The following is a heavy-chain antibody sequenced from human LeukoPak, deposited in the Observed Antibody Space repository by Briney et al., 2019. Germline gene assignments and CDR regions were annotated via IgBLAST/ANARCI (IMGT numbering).Heavy chain of an antibody. Sequence: ASVKVSCKVSGYTLTELSMHWVRQAPGQGLEWMGWINPNSGGTNYAQKFQGRVTMTRDTSISTAYMELSRLRSDDTAVHYCARGYYYDSSGYYGNGAFDIWGQGTMVTVSS. CDR1: GYTLTELS. CDR2: INPNSGGT. V-gene: IGHV1-2*02. D-gene: IGHD3-22*01. CDR3: ARGYYYDSSGYYGNGAFDI. J-gene: IGHJ3*02.